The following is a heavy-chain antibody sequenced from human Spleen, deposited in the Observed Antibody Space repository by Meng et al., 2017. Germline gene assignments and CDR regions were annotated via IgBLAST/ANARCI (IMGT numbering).Heavy chain of an antibody. CDR3: ARILKDGYNYGELDY. D-gene: IGHD5-24*01. CDR1: GGSVSSGRYY. J-gene: IGHJ4*02. V-gene: IGHV4-61*01. Sequence: GSLRLSCTVSGGSVSSGRYYWNWIRQPPGEGLEWIGYIYYSGSNNYNPSLKSRVTISVDTSKNQFSLKLSSVTAADTAVYYCARILKDGYNYGELDYWGQGTLVTVSS. CDR2: IYYSGSN.